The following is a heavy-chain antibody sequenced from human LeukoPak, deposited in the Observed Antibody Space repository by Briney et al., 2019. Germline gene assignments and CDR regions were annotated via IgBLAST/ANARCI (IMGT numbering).Heavy chain of an antibody. CDR1: GFTFSSYE. CDR2: ISSSGSTI. CDR3: ATPPWSRVDD. J-gene: IGHJ4*02. D-gene: IGHD1-26*01. Sequence: GGSLRLSCAASGFTFSSYEMNWVRQAPGKGLEWVSYISSSGSTIYYADSVEGRFTISRDNAKNSLYLQVSSLRVEDTAVYYCATPPWSRVDDWGQGTLVTVSS. V-gene: IGHV3-48*03.